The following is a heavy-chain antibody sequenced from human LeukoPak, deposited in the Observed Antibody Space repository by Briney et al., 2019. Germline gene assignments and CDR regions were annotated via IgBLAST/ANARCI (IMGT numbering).Heavy chain of an antibody. J-gene: IGHJ6*03. CDR2: ISYSGST. D-gene: IGHD2-2*01. Sequence: PSETLSLTCTVSGDSISSSTYHWGWVRQPPGKGLEWLGSISYSGSTYYNPSLKSRVTVSVDTSKNQFSLKLSSVTAADRAAYYCARGYCSTTTCSGVGYMDVWGKGTTVTVSS. CDR1: GDSISSSTYH. V-gene: IGHV4-39*01. CDR3: ARGYCSTTTCSGVGYMDV.